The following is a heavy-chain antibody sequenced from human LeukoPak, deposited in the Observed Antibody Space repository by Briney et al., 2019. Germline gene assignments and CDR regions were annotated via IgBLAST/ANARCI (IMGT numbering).Heavy chain of an antibody. V-gene: IGHV4-39*07. Sequence: PSETLSLTCTVSGGSISSSSYYWGWIRQPPGKGLEWIGSIYYSGSTYCNPSLKSRVTISVDTSKNQFSLKLSSVTAADTAVYYCARPEIDRRVGATISYYMDVWGKGTTVTISS. D-gene: IGHD1-26*01. CDR3: ARPEIDRRVGATISYYMDV. J-gene: IGHJ6*03. CDR2: IYYSGST. CDR1: GGSISSSSYY.